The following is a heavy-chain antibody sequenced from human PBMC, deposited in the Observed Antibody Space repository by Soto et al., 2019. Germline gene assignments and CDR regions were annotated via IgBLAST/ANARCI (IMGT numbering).Heavy chain of an antibody. CDR2: IYSGGST. D-gene: IGHD6-19*01. J-gene: IGHJ3*02. V-gene: IGHV3-66*01. CDR3: AREYSSGWKHWAHDAFDI. CDR1: GFTVSSNY. Sequence: PGGSLRLSCAASGFTVSSNYMSWVRQAPGKGLEWVSVIYSGGSTYYADSVKGRFTISRDDSKNTLYLQMNSLRAEDTAVYYCAREYSSGWKHWAHDAFDIWGQGTMVTVSS.